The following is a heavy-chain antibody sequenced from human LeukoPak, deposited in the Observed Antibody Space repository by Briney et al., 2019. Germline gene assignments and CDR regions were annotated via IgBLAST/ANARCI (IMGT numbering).Heavy chain of an antibody. CDR1: GGTFSSYA. CDR2: IIPIFGTA. Sequence: SVKVSCKASGGTFSSYAISWVRQAPGQGLEWMGGIIPIFGTANYAQKFQGRVTIATDESTSTAYMELSSLRSEDTAVYYCAIGWYQLPNYWYFDLWGRGTLVTVSS. V-gene: IGHV1-69*05. J-gene: IGHJ2*01. D-gene: IGHD2-2*01. CDR3: AIGWYQLPNYWYFDL.